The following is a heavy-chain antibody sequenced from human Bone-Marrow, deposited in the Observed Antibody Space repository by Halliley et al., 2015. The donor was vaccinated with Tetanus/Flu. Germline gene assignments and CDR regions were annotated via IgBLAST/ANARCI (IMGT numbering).Heavy chain of an antibody. V-gene: IGHV3-7*01. Sequence: SLRLSCAASGFMFNTKWMTWVRQAPGKGLEWVAIIKQDGSEKYYVDSVKGRFTISRHNANNSVFLQMNSLTAEDTAVYYCVRGSGWLLDVWGQGAMVTVSS. CDR2: IKQDGSEK. CDR1: GFMFNTKW. CDR3: VRGSGWLLDV. J-gene: IGHJ5*02. D-gene: IGHD6-19*01.